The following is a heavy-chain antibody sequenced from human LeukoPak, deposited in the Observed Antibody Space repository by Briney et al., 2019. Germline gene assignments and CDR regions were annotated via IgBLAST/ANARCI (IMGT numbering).Heavy chain of an antibody. CDR3: ARLRPEGVVVVPAAMVDV. Sequence: GESLKISCKGSGYSFTKYWIGWVRQMPGKGLEWMGIIYPGDSDTRYSPSFQGQVTISADKSISTAYLQWSSLKASDTAMYYCARLRPEGVVVVPAAMVDVWGQGTTVTVSS. D-gene: IGHD2-2*01. V-gene: IGHV5-51*01. CDR2: IYPGDSDT. J-gene: IGHJ6*02. CDR1: GYSFTKYW.